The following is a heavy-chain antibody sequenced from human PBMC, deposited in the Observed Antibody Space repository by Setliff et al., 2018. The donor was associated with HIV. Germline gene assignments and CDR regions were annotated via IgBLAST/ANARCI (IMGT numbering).Heavy chain of an antibody. CDR3: APIDPFPHDYSNSSFDY. CDR2: IIPIFGTA. Sequence: ASVKVSCKASGATFSSYAISWVRQAPGQGLEWMGGIIPIFGTANYAQKFQGRVTITADESTSTDYMELSSLRAEDTAVYYCAPIDPFPHDYSNSSFDYWGQGTLVTVSS. D-gene: IGHD4-4*01. CDR1: GATFSSYA. J-gene: IGHJ4*02. V-gene: IGHV1-69*13.